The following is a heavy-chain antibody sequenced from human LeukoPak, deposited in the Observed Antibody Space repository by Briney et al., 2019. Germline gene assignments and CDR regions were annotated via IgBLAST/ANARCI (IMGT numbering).Heavy chain of an antibody. V-gene: IGHV3-30*04. Sequence: GRSLRLSCAASGFTFSSYAMHWVRQAPGKGLEWVAVISYDGSNKYYADSVKGRFTISRDNAKNSLYLQMNSLRAEDTAVYYCARGTTPGYWGQGTLVTVSS. D-gene: IGHD1-14*01. CDR1: GFTFSSYA. J-gene: IGHJ4*02. CDR2: ISYDGSNK. CDR3: ARGTTPGY.